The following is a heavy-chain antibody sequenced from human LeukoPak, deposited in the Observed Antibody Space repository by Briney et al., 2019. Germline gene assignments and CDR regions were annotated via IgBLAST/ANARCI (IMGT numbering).Heavy chain of an antibody. V-gene: IGHV5-51*01. CDR3: ARRDGYNMGAFDM. Sequence: GASLKTSSRGSGSRFSTYWVGGVRAMPGKGLEWKGIMYPGCSDTRYSPSFQGQFTLSADKSISTAYLQWSRLKASDTAMYYWARRDGYNMGAFDMWGQGTMVTVSS. J-gene: IGHJ3*02. D-gene: IGHD5-24*01. CDR2: MYPGCSDT. CDR1: GSRFSTYW.